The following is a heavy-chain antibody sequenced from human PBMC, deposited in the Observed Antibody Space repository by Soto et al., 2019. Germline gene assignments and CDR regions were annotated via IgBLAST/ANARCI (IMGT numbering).Heavy chain of an antibody. CDR1: DGSISSYW. CDR3: ARRYGSAFDI. J-gene: IGHJ3*02. V-gene: IGHV4-59*01. D-gene: IGHD3-10*01. Sequence: VQLQESGPGLVKPSETLSLTCTVSDGSISSYWWSWIRQPAGKGLEWIGYIYYSGSTNYNPSLKSRVTISVDTSKNQFSLKLSSVTAADTAVYYCARRYGSAFDIWGQGTMVTVSS. CDR2: IYYSGST.